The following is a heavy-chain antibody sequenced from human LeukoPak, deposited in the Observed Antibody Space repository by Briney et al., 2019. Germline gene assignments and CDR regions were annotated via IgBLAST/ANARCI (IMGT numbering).Heavy chain of an antibody. D-gene: IGHD6-19*01. J-gene: IGHJ4*02. CDR2: TSGSGGST. V-gene: IGHV3-23*01. Sequence: GGSLSLSCAASGFTFSTYVMSWVRQAPGKGLEWVSATSGSGGSTYYADSVKGRFTISRDNSKNTLYLQMNSLRAEDTAVYYCAKTLKQWLAPFDYWGQGTLATVSS. CDR1: GFTFSTYV. CDR3: AKTLKQWLAPFDY.